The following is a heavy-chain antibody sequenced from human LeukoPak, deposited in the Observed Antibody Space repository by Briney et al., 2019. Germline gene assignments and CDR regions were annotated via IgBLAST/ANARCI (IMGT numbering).Heavy chain of an antibody. CDR2: IYHSGST. V-gene: IGHV4-30-2*01. J-gene: IGHJ4*02. CDR1: GGSISSGGYY. D-gene: IGHD4-23*01. Sequence: SETLSLTCTVSGGSISSGGYYWSWIRQPPGKGLEWIGYIYHSGSTYYNPSLKSRVTMSVDKSKNQFSLKVNSMTAADTAVYYCLFGGNSGDWVYWGQGTLVTVSS. CDR3: LFGGNSGDWVY.